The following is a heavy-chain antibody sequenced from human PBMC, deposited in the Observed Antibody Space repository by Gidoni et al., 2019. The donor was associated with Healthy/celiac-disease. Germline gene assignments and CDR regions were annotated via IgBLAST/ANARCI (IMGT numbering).Heavy chain of an antibody. V-gene: IGHV3-23*01. J-gene: IGHJ4*02. D-gene: IGHD6-19*01. CDR3: AKSSGYSSGSWGYFDY. CDR2: ISGSGGST. CDR1: GFTFSSDA. Sequence: EVQLLESGGGLVQPAGSLRLSCAASGFTFSSDAMSWVRHAPGKGLEWVSAISGSGGSTYYADSVKGRFTISRDNSKNTLYLQMNSLRAEDTAVYYCAKSSGYSSGSWGYFDYWGQGTLVTVSS.